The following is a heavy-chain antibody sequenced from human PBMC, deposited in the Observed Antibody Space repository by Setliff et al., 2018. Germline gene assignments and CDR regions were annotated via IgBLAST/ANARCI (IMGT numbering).Heavy chain of an antibody. J-gene: IGHJ5*02. CDR3: ARDVRYYYGSGSYYKDWFDP. V-gene: IGHV4-61*02. D-gene: IGHD3-10*01. Sequence: PSETLSLTCTVSGGAISSGSYYWSWIRQPAGKGLEWIGRIYTSGSTNYNPSLKSRVTISVDTSKNQFSLKLSSVTAADTAVYYWARDVRYYYGSGSYYKDWFDPWGQGTLVTVSS. CDR1: GGAISSGSYY. CDR2: IYTSGST.